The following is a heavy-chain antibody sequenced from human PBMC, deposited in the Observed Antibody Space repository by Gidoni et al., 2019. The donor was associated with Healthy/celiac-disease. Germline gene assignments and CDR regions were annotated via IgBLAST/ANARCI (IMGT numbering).Heavy chain of an antibody. CDR1: GGTFSSYA. V-gene: IGHV1-69*01. D-gene: IGHD2-21*02. J-gene: IGHJ1*01. Sequence: QVQLVQSGAEVKKPGSSVKVSCKASGGTFSSYAISWVRQAPGQGLEWMGGIIPSFGTANYAQKFQGRVTITADESTSTAYMELSSLRSEDTAVYYCARGWESYCGGDCWVYFQHWGQGTLVTVSS. CDR3: ARGWESYCGGDCWVYFQH. CDR2: IIPSFGTA.